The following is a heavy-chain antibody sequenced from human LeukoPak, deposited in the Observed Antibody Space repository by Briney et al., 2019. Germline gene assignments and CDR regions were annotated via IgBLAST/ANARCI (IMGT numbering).Heavy chain of an antibody. J-gene: IGHJ4*02. CDR3: AREWGLWGSRSYYKFRDFDY. CDR1: GYTFTSYG. Sequence: ASVKVSCKASGYTFTSYGITRVRQAPGQGLECMGWISTYNNNTNYSQKLQGRVTMTADTSTSTAYMELRSLRSDDTAVYYCAREWGLWGSRSYYKFRDFDYWGQGTLVTVSS. D-gene: IGHD3-10*01. CDR2: ISTYNNNT. V-gene: IGHV1-18*01.